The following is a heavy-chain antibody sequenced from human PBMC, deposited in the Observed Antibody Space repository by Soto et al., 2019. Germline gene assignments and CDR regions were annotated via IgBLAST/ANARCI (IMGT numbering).Heavy chain of an antibody. CDR1: GDSVSSNSAA. Sequence: QVQLQQSGPGLVKPSQTLSLTCAISGDSVSSNSAAWNWIRQSPSRGLEWLGRTYYRSKWYNDYAVSVKSRITISPDTSKNQFSLQLNSVTPEDTAVYYCAREGGYSSSWYDLYYYYGMDVWGQGTTVTVSS. V-gene: IGHV6-1*01. J-gene: IGHJ6*02. D-gene: IGHD6-13*01. CDR3: AREGGYSSSWYDLYYYYGMDV. CDR2: TYYRSKWYN.